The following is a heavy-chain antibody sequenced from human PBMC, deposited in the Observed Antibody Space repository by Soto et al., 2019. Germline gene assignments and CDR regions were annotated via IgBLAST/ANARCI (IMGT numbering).Heavy chain of an antibody. CDR3: ARGTDIVAVPAATSPGGD. V-gene: IGHV1-69*01. CDR1: GGTFSSYA. Sequence: QVQLVQSGAEVKKPGSSVKVSCKASGGTFSSYAISWVRQAPGQGLEWMGGIIPIFGTANYAQKFQGRVTITADESTSTAYMELSSLRSEDTAVYYCARGTDIVAVPAATSPGGDWGQGTLVTVSS. J-gene: IGHJ4*02. D-gene: IGHD2-2*01. CDR2: IIPIFGTA.